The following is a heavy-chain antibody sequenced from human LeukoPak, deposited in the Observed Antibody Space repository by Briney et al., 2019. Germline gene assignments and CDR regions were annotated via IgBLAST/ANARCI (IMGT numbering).Heavy chain of an antibody. J-gene: IGHJ3*02. CDR2: ISGSGGST. V-gene: IGHV3-23*01. Sequence: PGGSLRLSCAASGFTFSSYAMSWVRQAPGKGLEWVSAISGSGGSTYYADSVKGRFTISRDNSKNTLYLQMNSLRAEDTAVYYCAKEGGTDFWSGYYEPLNDAFDIWGQGTMVTVSS. D-gene: IGHD3-3*01. CDR3: AKEGGTDFWSGYYEPLNDAFDI. CDR1: GFTFSSYA.